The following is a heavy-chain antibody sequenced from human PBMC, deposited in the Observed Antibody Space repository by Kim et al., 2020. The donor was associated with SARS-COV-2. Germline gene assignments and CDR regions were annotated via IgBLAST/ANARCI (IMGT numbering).Heavy chain of an antibody. J-gene: IGHJ4*02. CDR2: IVVGSGNT. CDR3: AAGYSSGWYGY. Sequence: SVKVSCKASGFTFTSSAVQWVRQARGQRLEWIGRIVVGSGNTNYAQKFQERVTITWDMSTSTAYMELSSLRSEDTAVYYCAAGYSSGWYGYWGQGTLVTVSS. D-gene: IGHD6-19*01. V-gene: IGHV1-58*01. CDR1: GFTFTSSA.